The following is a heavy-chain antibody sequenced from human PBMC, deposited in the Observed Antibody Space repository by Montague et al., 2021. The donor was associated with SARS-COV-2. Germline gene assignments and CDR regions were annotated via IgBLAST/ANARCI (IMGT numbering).Heavy chain of an antibody. CDR1: GFTFSTSP. CDR2: INAGGDNT. CDR3: AKHYSSDWVD. J-gene: IGHJ4*02. V-gene: IGHV3-23*01. D-gene: IGHD6-19*01. Sequence: SLRLSCAASGFTFSTSPMSWVRQAPGKGLEWVPGINAGGDNTFYADSVKGRFTVSRDNSKSTLYLQMSSLRAEDTAVYYCAKHYSSDWVDWGQGTLVTVSS.